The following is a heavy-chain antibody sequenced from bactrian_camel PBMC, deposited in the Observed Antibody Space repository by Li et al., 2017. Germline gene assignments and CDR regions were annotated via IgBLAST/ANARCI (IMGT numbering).Heavy chain of an antibody. J-gene: IGHJ6*01. CDR2: SVTHGGKS. Sequence: VQLVESGGGSVYAGGSMTLSCASTSSERPHSMAYFRQTPANEREWIAASVTHGGKSYYSDSVKGRFTISQDAATKVLYLHMNDLKPEDTGIYYCATDSPAACEYCSGGYCSLLLGYRGQGTQVTVS. V-gene: IGHV3S1*01. CDR1: SSERPHS. CDR3: ATDSPAACEYCSGGYCSLLLGY. D-gene: IGHD2*01.